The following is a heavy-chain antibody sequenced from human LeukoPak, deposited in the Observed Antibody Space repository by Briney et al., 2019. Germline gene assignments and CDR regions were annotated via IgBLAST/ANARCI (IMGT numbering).Heavy chain of an antibody. CDR1: GGTLSSYA. Sequence: SVTVSCKASGGTLSSYAISWVRQAPGQGLEWMGGIIPIFGTTNYAQTVQGRGTITADESTSTAYMELSSLRSEDTAVYYCARAFGELLSLYYYYYGMDVWGQGTTVTVSS. CDR2: IIPIFGTT. D-gene: IGHD3-10*01. CDR3: ARAFGELLSLYYYYYGMDV. V-gene: IGHV1-69*13. J-gene: IGHJ6*02.